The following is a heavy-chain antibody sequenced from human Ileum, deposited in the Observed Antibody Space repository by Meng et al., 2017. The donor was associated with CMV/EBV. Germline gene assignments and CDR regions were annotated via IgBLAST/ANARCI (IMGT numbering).Heavy chain of an antibody. CDR1: GGSISSSSYY. J-gene: IGHJ4*02. D-gene: IGHD5-24*01. V-gene: IGHV4-39*07. Sequence: QVPLQGSGPGLVRPPETLSLTCNGSGGSISSSSYYCGWIRQPPGKGLEWIGSNYYRGNTYYNPSLKSRVTISVDTSKNQFSLKVNSVTAADTAMYYCAREVGNRDGYNLWGQGILVTVSS. CDR2: NYYRGNT. CDR3: AREVGNRDGYNL.